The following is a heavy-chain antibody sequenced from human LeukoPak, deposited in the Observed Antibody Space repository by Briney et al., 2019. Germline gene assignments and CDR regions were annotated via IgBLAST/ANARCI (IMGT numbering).Heavy chain of an antibody. D-gene: IGHD6-13*01. CDR1: GGSISSYY. J-gene: IGHJ6*02. V-gene: IGHV4-4*07. CDR2: IHTSGST. Sequence: SETLSLTCTVSGGSISSYYWSWIRQPAGKGLEWIGRIHTSGSTNYNPSLKSRVTMSVDTSKNQFSLKLSSVTAADTAVYYCARDRYSSSWYKYYYYGMDVWGQGTTVTVSS. CDR3: ARDRYSSSWYKYYYYGMDV.